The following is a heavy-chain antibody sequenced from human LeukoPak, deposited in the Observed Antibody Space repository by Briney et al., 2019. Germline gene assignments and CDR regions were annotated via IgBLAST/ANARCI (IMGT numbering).Heavy chain of an antibody. CDR2: INSDGSST. CDR1: GFTFSSYW. D-gene: IGHD3-3*01. Sequence: PGGSLRLSCAASGFTFSSYWMHWVRQAPGKGLVWVSRINSDGSSTSYADSVKGRFTISRDNSKDTLYLQMHSLRAEDTAVYYCAKEYSLGGPRVRLNNWGQGTLVTVSS. CDR3: AKEYSLGGPRVRLNN. V-gene: IGHV3-74*01. J-gene: IGHJ4*02.